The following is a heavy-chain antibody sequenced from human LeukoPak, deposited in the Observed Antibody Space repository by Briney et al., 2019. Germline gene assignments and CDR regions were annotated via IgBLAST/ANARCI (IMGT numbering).Heavy chain of an antibody. CDR1: GFTFSSYS. CDR2: VSSSSSCI. J-gene: IGHJ4*02. D-gene: IGHD6-13*01. CDR3: ARGLIAAAGPNSAPVGY. V-gene: IGHV3-21*01. Sequence: GGSLRLSCAASGFTFSSYSMNWVRQAPGKGLEWVSSVSSSSSCIHYADSVKGRFTISRDNAKNSLYLQMNSLRAEDTAVYYCARGLIAAAGPNSAPVGYWGQGTLVTVSS.